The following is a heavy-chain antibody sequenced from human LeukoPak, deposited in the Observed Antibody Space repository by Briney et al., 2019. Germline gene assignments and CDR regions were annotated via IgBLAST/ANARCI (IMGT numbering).Heavy chain of an antibody. J-gene: IGHJ4*02. CDR1: GFTFSTHA. CDR3: TKDANDNYSPLYYFDY. D-gene: IGHD4-11*01. CDR2: VSYDGSKK. Sequence: GGSLRLSCAASGFTFSTHAMHWVRQAPGKGLKWVAVVSYDGSKKYYVDSVKGRFTISRDNSKTTLDLQMNSLRPEDTAVYYCTKDANDNYSPLYYFDYWGQGMLVTVSS. V-gene: IGHV3-30-3*01.